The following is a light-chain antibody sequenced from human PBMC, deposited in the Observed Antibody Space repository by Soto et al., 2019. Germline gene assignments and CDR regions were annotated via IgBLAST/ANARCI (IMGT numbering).Light chain of an antibody. CDR3: QQANSFPRT. CDR2: AAS. Sequence: IQLTHSPSNLSASVLSRYTINFRSSQTISNWLAWYQQKPGKAPKLLIYAASSLQSGVPSRFSGSGSGTDFTLTISSLQPEDFATYYCQQANSFPRTFGQGTKVDIK. V-gene: IGKV1-12*01. J-gene: IGKJ1*01. CDR1: QTISNW.